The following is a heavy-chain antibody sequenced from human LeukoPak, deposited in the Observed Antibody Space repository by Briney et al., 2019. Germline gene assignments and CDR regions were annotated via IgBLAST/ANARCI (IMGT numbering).Heavy chain of an antibody. Sequence: ASVKVSRKASGYTFTSYGISWVRQAPGQGLEWMGWISAYNGNTNYAQKLQGRVTMTTDTSTSTAYMELRGLRSDDTAVYYCARDAVSVAGIRGDLDWGQGTLVTVSS. V-gene: IGHV1-18*01. D-gene: IGHD6-19*01. J-gene: IGHJ4*02. CDR3: ARDAVSVAGIRGDLD. CDR2: ISAYNGNT. CDR1: GYTFTSYG.